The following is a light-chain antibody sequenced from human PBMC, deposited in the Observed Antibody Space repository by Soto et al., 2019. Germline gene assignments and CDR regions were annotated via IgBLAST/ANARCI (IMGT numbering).Light chain of an antibody. J-gene: IGKJ1*01. CDR2: RAS. CDR1: QNIYYN. CDR3: QKYNSAPWT. Sequence: IVMTQSPATLSVSPGESATLSRRASQNIYYNVAWYQHRPGQAPRLLIYRASTRATGVPARFSGSGSGTEFTLTISSLQPEDVATYYCQKYNSAPWTFGQGTKVDIK. V-gene: IGKV3-15*01.